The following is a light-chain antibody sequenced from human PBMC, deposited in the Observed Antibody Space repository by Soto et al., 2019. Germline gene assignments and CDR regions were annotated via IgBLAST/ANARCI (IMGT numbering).Light chain of an antibody. V-gene: IGKV1-5*01. CDR1: QSISDW. CDR2: DAS. Sequence: DIQMTQSPSTLSASVGDRVTITCRASQSISDWLAWYQQIPGRAPKLLIYDASTLQSGVPSRFSGSGSGTEFILTISGLQPDDSATYFCQEYKSATFGQGTKLQIK. CDR3: QEYKSAT. J-gene: IGKJ2*01.